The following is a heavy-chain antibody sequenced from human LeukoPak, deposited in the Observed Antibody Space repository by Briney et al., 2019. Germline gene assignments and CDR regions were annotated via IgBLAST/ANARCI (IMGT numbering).Heavy chain of an antibody. CDR2: ISYDGSNK. Sequence: GRSLRLSCAASGFTFSSYAMHWVRQAPGKGLEWVAVISYDGSNKYYADSVKGRFTISRDNSKNTLYLQMNSLRAEDTAVYYCARGWGDAFDIWGQGTMVTVPS. CDR1: GFTFSSYA. CDR3: ARGWGDAFDI. D-gene: IGHD3-16*01. J-gene: IGHJ3*02. V-gene: IGHV3-30-3*01.